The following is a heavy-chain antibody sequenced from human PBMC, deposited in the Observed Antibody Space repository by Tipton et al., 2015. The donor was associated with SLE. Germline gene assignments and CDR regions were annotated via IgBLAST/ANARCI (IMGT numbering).Heavy chain of an antibody. D-gene: IGHD2-15*01. V-gene: IGHV4-4*07. CDR3: VICSPAGCAYFDY. CDR2: IYTGGYT. CDR1: GGSISSYY. J-gene: IGHJ4*02. Sequence: TLSLTCTVSGGSISSYYWAWIRQPAGKGLEWIGRIYTGGYTKYNPSFENRVTVDASKDQFSLKLSSVTAADTAVYYCVICSPAGCAYFDYWGQGRLVTVPS.